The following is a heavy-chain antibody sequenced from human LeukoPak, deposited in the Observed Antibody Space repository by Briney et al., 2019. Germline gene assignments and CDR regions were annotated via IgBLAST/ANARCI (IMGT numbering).Heavy chain of an antibody. CDR3: AKDYRIAVAGIIDY. D-gene: IGHD6-19*01. CDR1: GFTFSSYG. J-gene: IGHJ4*02. V-gene: IGHV3-30*18. CDR2: ISYDGSNK. Sequence: GGSLRLSCAASGFTFSSYGMHWVRQAPGKGLEWVAVISYDGSNKYYADSVKGRFTISRDNSKNTLYLQMNSLRAEDTAVYYCAKDYRIAVAGIIDYWGQGTLVTVSS.